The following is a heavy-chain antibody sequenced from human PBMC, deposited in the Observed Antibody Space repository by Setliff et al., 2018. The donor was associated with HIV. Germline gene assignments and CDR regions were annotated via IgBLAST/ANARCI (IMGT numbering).Heavy chain of an antibody. CDR1: GGSISGHY. J-gene: IGHJ5*02. Sequence: PSETLSLTCTVSGGSISGHYWRWIRPPPGRGLEWIGSIYSSGSTNFNPPLQSRVTISVDTSKNQFSLKLSSVTAADTAVYYCARHSGVASPDWFDPWGQGTLVTVSS. D-gene: IGHD3-10*01. CDR3: ARHSGVASPDWFDP. CDR2: IYSSGST. V-gene: IGHV4-4*09.